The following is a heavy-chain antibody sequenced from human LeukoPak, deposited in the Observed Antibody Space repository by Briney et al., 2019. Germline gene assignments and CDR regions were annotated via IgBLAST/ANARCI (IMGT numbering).Heavy chain of an antibody. CDR2: ISTSGADA. J-gene: IGHJ4*02. CDR3: AKGQNGALRDY. Sequence: GGSLRLSCTASGFTFSSYAIVWVRQAPKKGLEWVSAISTSGADASYADSVKGRFTVSRDNSKNTLSLQMNSLRADDTALYYCAKGQNGALRDYWGQGTLVTVSS. V-gene: IGHV3-23*01. CDR1: GFTFSSYA. D-gene: IGHD4-17*01.